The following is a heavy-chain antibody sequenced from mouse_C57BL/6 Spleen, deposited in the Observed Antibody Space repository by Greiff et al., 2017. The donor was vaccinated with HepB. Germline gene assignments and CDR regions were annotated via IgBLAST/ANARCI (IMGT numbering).Heavy chain of an antibody. CDR1: GYTFTSYW. J-gene: IGHJ1*03. CDR2: IDPNSGGT. Sequence: VQLQQPGAELVKPGASVKLSCKASGYTFTSYWMHWVKQRPGRGLEWIGRIDPNSGGTKYNEKFKSKATLTVDKPSSTAYMQLSSLTSEDSAVYYCARDYDGSSYRYWYFDVWGTGTTVTVSS. D-gene: IGHD1-1*01. V-gene: IGHV1-72*01. CDR3: ARDYDGSSYRYWYFDV.